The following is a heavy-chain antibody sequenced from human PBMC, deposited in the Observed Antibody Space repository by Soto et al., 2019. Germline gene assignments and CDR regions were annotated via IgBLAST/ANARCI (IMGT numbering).Heavy chain of an antibody. Sequence: QVQLVQSGAEVKKPGSSVKVSCKASGGTFSTYTITWVRQAPGQGLEWMGRIIPIIGIINYAQKFQGRVTISADTFTGPAYMELDGLRSDDTAVYYCAGDPDSHYNDSHASSYPWGQGTLVTVSS. V-gene: IGHV1-69*08. CDR2: IIPIIGII. J-gene: IGHJ5*02. CDR1: GGTFSTYT. D-gene: IGHD4-4*01. CDR3: AGDPDSHYNDSHASSYP.